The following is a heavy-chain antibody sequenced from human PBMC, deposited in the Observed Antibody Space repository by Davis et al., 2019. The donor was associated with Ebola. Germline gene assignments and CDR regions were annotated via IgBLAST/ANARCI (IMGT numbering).Heavy chain of an antibody. V-gene: IGHV3-21*01. CDR3: VRDPALVVTGGGWFFGL. CDR1: GFTFRSYG. Sequence: PGGSLRLSCVASGFTFRSYGMHWVRQAPGKGLEWVSFISSSSNYIYYADSVKGRFTVSRDNAKNSLYLQMNSLRAEDTAVYYCVRDPALVVTGGGWFFGLWGRGTLVTVSS. D-gene: IGHD2-21*02. CDR2: ISSSSNYI. J-gene: IGHJ2*01.